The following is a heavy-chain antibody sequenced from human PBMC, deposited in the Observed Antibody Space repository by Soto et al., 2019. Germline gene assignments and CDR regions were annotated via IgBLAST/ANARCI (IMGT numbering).Heavy chain of an antibody. D-gene: IGHD1-26*01. CDR2: IYYSGST. CDR3: ARGRTVGGLFDY. J-gene: IGHJ4*02. Sequence: PSETLSLTCTISDGAMSTYYWNWIRPPPGKGLEWIGNIYYSGSTNYNPPLKSRVTISIDTSKNQFSLNLNSVTAADTAVYFCARGRTVGGLFDYWGQGALVTVSS. CDR1: DGAMSTYY. V-gene: IGHV4-59*01.